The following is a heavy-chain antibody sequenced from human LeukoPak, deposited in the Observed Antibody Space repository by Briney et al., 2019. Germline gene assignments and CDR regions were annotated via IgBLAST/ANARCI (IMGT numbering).Heavy chain of an antibody. CDR2: INPNSGGT. CDR3: ASSSTGAGAAYEYYYMDV. CDR1: GYTFTGYY. D-gene: IGHD6-13*01. Sequence: ASVKVSCKASGYTFTGYYMHWVRQAPGQGLEWMGWINPNSGGTNYAQKFQGRVTMTRDTSISTAYMELSRLRSDDTAVYYCASSSTGAGAAYEYYYMDVWGKGTTFTVSS. V-gene: IGHV1-2*02. J-gene: IGHJ6*03.